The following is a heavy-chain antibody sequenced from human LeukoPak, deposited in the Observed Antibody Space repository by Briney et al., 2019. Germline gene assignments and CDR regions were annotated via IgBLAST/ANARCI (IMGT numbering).Heavy chain of an antibody. CDR2: IFFDGSKK. CDR1: GXTFSSYG. V-gene: IGHV3-33*01. D-gene: IGHD6-19*01. J-gene: IGHJ4*02. CDR3: AREISGSFDY. Sequence: GGSLRLSCAASGXTFSSYGMHWVPQAPGKGLEWVALIFFDGSKKYYGDSMKGRFTISRDNSKNTLYLQMNSLRAEDTAVYFCAREISGSFDYWGQGALVTVSS.